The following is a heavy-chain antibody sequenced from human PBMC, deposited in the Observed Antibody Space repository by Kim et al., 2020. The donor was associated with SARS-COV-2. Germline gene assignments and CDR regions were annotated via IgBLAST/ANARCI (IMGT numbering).Heavy chain of an antibody. Sequence: GGSLRLSCAASGFTFSDHYMEWVRQAPGKGLEWVGRIRNKPNSYTTEYAASVKGRFTISRDDSKNSLFLQMNSLKTEDTAVYYCATDLQETGGWGQGTLVTVSS. J-gene: IGHJ4*02. CDR1: GFTFSDHY. CDR2: IRNKPNSYTT. CDR3: ATDLQETGG. V-gene: IGHV3-72*01. D-gene: IGHD3-10*01.